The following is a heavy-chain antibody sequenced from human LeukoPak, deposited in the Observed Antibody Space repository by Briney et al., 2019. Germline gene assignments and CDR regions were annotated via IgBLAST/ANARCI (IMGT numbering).Heavy chain of an antibody. V-gene: IGHV7-4-1*02. Sequence: ASVKVSCKASGYTFTSYAMNWVRQAPGQGLEWMGWINTNTGNPTYAQGFTGRFVFSLDTSVSTAYLQISSLKAEDTAVYYCARSSPPYSSSWSGSGYGMDVWGQGTTVTVSS. CDR2: INTNTGNP. CDR1: GYTFTSYA. CDR3: ARSSPPYSSSWSGSGYGMDV. J-gene: IGHJ6*02. D-gene: IGHD6-13*01.